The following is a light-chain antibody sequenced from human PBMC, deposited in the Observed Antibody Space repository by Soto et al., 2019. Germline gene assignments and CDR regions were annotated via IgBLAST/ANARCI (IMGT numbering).Light chain of an antibody. CDR2: GAS. Sequence: EIVLTQSPGTLSLSPGERATLSCRASQSVSSSYLAWYQQKPGQAPRLLIYGASNRATGVSARFSGSGSGTEFTLTISSLQSEDFAVYYCQQYNNWPRTFGQGTKVDIK. CDR3: QQYNNWPRT. J-gene: IGKJ1*01. CDR1: QSVSSSY. V-gene: IGKV3-15*01.